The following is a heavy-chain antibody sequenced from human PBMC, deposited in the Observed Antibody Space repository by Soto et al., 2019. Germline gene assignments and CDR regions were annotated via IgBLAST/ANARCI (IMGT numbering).Heavy chain of an antibody. Sequence: ASVKVSCKVSGTSLSGLPMHWVRQAPGKGLEWMGSLDYEEGERSFAHRFQGRLTVTEDTSTDTAYMELSSLMSEDTAVYYCAAGVTTYDYWGQGTLVTVSS. CDR2: LDYEEGER. V-gene: IGHV1-24*01. D-gene: IGHD4-17*01. J-gene: IGHJ4*02. CDR1: GTSLSGLP. CDR3: AAGVTTYDY.